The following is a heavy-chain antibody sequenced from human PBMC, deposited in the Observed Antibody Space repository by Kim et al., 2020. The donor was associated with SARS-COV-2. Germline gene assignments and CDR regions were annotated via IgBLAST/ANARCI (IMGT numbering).Heavy chain of an antibody. D-gene: IGHD4-4*01. CDR2: T. J-gene: IGHJ4*02. V-gene: IGHV1-3*01. Sequence: TKYSKKCQGRVTITRDTSANTAYMDLRSLTFEDTAIYYCARDMNPTVYDYWGQGTLVTVSS. CDR3: ARDMNPTVYDY.